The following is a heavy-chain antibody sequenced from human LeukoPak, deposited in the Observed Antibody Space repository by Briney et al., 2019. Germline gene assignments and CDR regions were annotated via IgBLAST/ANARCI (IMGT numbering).Heavy chain of an antibody. D-gene: IGHD2-2*01. CDR2: INHSGST. Sequence: KPSETLSLTCAVYGGSFSGYYWSWIRQPPGKGLEWLGEINHSGSTNYNPSLKSRVTISVDTSKNQFSLKLSSVTAADTAVYYCASPRGSTSSDAFDIWDQGTMVTVSS. CDR3: ASPRGSTSSDAFDI. J-gene: IGHJ3*02. CDR1: GGSFSGYY. V-gene: IGHV4-34*01.